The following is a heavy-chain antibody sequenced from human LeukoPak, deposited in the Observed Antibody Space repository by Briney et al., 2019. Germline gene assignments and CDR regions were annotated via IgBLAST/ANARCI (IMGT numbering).Heavy chain of an antibody. Sequence: ASVKVSCKASGYIFTNYYMHWVRQAPGQGLEWMGTINPSGGSTTYAQKFQGRVTMTRDTSTSTVYLELSSLRSEDTAGYYCATDHGSAYRAPRHWGQGTLVTVSS. J-gene: IGHJ4*02. CDR2: INPSGGST. CDR3: ATDHGSAYRAPRH. V-gene: IGHV1-46*01. CDR1: GYIFTNYY. D-gene: IGHD4-11*01.